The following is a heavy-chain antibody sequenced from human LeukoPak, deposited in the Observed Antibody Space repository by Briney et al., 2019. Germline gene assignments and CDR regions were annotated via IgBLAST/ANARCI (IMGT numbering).Heavy chain of an antibody. J-gene: IGHJ6*02. CDR1: GGSISSYY. Sequence: SEILSLTCTVSGGSISSYYWSWIRQPPGKELEWIGYISYSGSTNYNPSLKSRVTISVDTSKKHFSLKLDSVTAADTAVYYCARQVPATITTSYGMDVWGQGTTVTVSS. V-gene: IGHV4-59*08. D-gene: IGHD5-24*01. CDR3: ARQVPATITTSYGMDV. CDR2: ISYSGST.